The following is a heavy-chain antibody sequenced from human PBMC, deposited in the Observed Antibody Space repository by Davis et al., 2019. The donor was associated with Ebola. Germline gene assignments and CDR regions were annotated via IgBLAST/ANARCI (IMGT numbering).Heavy chain of an antibody. CDR1: GYTFTSYG. V-gene: IGHV1-18*04. J-gene: IGHJ4*02. CDR2: ISAYNGNT. D-gene: IGHD4-17*01. Sequence: ASVTVSCKASGYTFTSYGISWVRQAPGQGLEWMGWISAYNGNTNYAQKFQGRVTMTRDTSTSTVYMELSSLRSEDTAVYYCARSLLIPVTPLAYWGQGTLVTVSS. CDR3: ARSLLIPVTPLAY.